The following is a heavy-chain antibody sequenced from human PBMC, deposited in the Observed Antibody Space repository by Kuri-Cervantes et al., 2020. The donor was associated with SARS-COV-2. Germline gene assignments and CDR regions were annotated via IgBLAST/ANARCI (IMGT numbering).Heavy chain of an antibody. J-gene: IGHJ6*02. CDR3: VKENSGRAPLMDV. Sequence: GESLKISCAASGFIFSSCGMNWVRQAPGKGLEWVSTISESGGVTYYADSVMGRFTILRDNSKNTLYLQMNSLRADDTAVYYCVKENSGRAPLMDVWGQGTTVTVSS. CDR1: GFIFSSCG. CDR2: ISESGGVT. D-gene: IGHD1-26*01. V-gene: IGHV3-23*01.